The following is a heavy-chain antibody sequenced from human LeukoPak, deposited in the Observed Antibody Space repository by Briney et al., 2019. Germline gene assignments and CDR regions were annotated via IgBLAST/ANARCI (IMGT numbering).Heavy chain of an antibody. CDR2: INPSGGST. CDR1: GYTFTNYY. J-gene: IGHJ4*02. CDR3: ARDLGAYSSGSYFLDY. V-gene: IGHV1-46*01. Sequence: GASVKVSCKASGYTFTNYYMHWVRQAPGQGLEWMGIINPSGGSTSYAQKFQDRITMTRDTSTSTVNMELSSLSSEDTAVYYCARDLGAYSSGSYFLDYWGQGSLVTVSS. D-gene: IGHD3-10*01.